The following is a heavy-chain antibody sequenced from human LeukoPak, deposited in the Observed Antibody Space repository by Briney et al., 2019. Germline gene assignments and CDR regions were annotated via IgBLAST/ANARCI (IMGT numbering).Heavy chain of an antibody. CDR2: ISSSSSTI. Sequence: PGGSLRLSCAASGFTFSSYSMNWVRQAPGKGLEWVSYISSSSSTIYYADSVKGRSTISRDNAKNSLYLQMNSLRAEDTAVYYCARDRYDILTGYYPHDYWGQGTLVTVSS. J-gene: IGHJ4*02. D-gene: IGHD3-9*01. CDR3: ARDRYDILTGYYPHDY. V-gene: IGHV3-48*01. CDR1: GFTFSSYS.